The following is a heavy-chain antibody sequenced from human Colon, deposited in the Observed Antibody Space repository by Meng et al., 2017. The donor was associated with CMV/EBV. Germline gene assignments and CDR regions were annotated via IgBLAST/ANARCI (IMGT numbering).Heavy chain of an antibody. J-gene: IGHJ4*02. CDR2: INTDGSTT. CDR1: GFTFSSKW. CDR3: ASRDY. V-gene: IGHV3-74*01. Sequence: EVQLVGSGGGLVKPGGSLRLSCAASGFTFSSKWMHWVRQGPGKGMVWVSRINTDGSTTYYADSVKGRFTISRDNAKNTLYLQMNSLRAEDTAVYYCASRDYWGQGTLVTVSS.